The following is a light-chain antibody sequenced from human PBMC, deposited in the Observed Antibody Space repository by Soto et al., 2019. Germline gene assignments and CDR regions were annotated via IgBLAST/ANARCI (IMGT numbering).Light chain of an antibody. CDR3: HQRQSWPRT. V-gene: IGKV1-5*03. CDR1: QTISSW. J-gene: IGKJ1*01. CDR2: KAS. Sequence: DIQMTQSPSTLSGSVGDRVTITCRASQTISSWLAWYQQKPGKAPKLLIYKASTLKSGVPSRFSGSGSGTEFTLTISDVEPEDFAVYYCHQRQSWPRTFGQGTKVDIK.